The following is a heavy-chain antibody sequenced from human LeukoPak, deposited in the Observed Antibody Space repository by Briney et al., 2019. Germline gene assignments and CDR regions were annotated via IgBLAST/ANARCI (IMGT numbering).Heavy chain of an antibody. V-gene: IGHV3-43*02. D-gene: IGHD4-23*01. CDR2: IGGDGGST. J-gene: IGHJ4*02. CDR3: AKNTPRAYGGNYYFDY. Sequence: GGSLRLSCAASGFTFDDYAIHWVRQAPGKGLEWVSLIGGDGGSTYYADSVKGRFTISRDNSKNSLYLQMNSLRTEDTALYYCAKNTPRAYGGNYYFDYWGQGTLVTVSS. CDR1: GFTFDDYA.